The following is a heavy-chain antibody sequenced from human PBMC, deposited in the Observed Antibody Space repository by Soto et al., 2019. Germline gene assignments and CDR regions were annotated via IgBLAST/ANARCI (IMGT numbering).Heavy chain of an antibody. CDR1: GFTFSSYA. Sequence: EVQLLESGGGLVQPGGSLRLSCAASGFTFSSYAMSWVRQAPGKGLEWVSAISGSGGSTYYADSVKGRFTISRDNSKNTLYLQMNSLRAEDTAVYYCAEWGLGYCSGGSCYSGLDFDYWGQGTLVTVSS. J-gene: IGHJ4*02. CDR3: AEWGLGYCSGGSCYSGLDFDY. D-gene: IGHD2-15*01. V-gene: IGHV3-23*01. CDR2: ISGSGGST.